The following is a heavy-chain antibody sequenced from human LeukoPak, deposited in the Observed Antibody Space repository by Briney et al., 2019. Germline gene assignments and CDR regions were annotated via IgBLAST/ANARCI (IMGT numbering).Heavy chain of an antibody. Sequence: ASVKVSCKASGYTFTSYYMHWVRQAPGQGLEWMGIINPSGGSTNYAQKFQGRVTMTRDTSTSTVYMELRSLRSEDTAVYYCARSRIAVAGTLDYWGQGTLVTVSS. J-gene: IGHJ4*02. CDR3: ARSRIAVAGTLDY. CDR2: INPSGGST. D-gene: IGHD6-19*01. V-gene: IGHV1-46*01. CDR1: GYTFTSYY.